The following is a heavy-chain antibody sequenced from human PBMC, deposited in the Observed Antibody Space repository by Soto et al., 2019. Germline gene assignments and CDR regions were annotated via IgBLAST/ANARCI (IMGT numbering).Heavy chain of an antibody. Sequence: SETLSLTCAVYGGSFSDYYWSWIRQPPGKGLEWIGEINHSGSTNYNPSLKSRVTISVDTSKNQFSLKLRSVTAADTAVYYCARDRAPRGYSSGYYYFLDSWGQGNLVTVSS. J-gene: IGHJ4*02. CDR1: GGSFSDYY. CDR3: ARDRAPRGYSSGYYYFLDS. CDR2: INHSGST. D-gene: IGHD3-22*01. V-gene: IGHV4-34*01.